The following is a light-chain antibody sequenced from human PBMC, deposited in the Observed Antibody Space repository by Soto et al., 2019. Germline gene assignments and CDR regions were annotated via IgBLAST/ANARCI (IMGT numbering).Light chain of an antibody. J-gene: IGKJ1*01. CDR1: QSVSNK. CDR2: DAS. Sequence: DIQLIQSPSTLSASVGDRVTLTCRASQSVSNKLAWYQQKSGRAPKLLIYDASSLESGVPSRFSGSGSGTEFTLTISSLQPDDFATYYCQQYNSYSRTFGQGTKVDIK. CDR3: QQYNSYSRT. V-gene: IGKV1-5*01.